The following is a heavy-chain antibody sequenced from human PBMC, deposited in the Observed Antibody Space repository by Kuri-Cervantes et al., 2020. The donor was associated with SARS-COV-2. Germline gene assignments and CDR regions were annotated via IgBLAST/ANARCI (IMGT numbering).Heavy chain of an antibody. V-gene: IGHV4-34*01. CDR1: GGSFSGDY. CDR3: ARGRVYARRIYYYYYGMDV. D-gene: IGHD3-16*01. CDR2: INHSGST. Sequence: SETLSLTCAVYGGSFSGDYWSWIRQPPGKGLEWIGEINHSGSTNYNPSLKSRVTISVDTSKNQFSLKLSSVTAADTAVYYCARGRVYARRIYYYYYGMDVWGQGTTVTVSS. J-gene: IGHJ6*02.